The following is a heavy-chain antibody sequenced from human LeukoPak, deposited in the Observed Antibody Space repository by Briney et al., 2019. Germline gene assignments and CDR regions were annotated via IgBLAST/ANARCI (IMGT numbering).Heavy chain of an antibody. CDR2: IYYSGST. J-gene: IGHJ4*02. Sequence: SETLSLTCTVSGGSISSSNYYWDWIRQPPGKGLEWIGSIYYSGSTYYNPSLESRVTISVDTSKNQFSLKLSSVTAADTAVYYCAKNAGGSSWYDYWGQGTLVTVSS. D-gene: IGHD6-13*01. V-gene: IGHV4-39*07. CDR3: AKNAGGSSWYDY. CDR1: GGSISSSNYY.